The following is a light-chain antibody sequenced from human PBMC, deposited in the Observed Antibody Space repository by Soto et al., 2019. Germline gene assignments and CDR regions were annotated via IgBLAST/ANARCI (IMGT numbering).Light chain of an antibody. V-gene: IGKV1-33*01. CDR1: QDIANQ. CDR2: DAP. J-gene: IGKJ2*01. CDR3: QQYDQLPYT. Sequence: DIQMTQSPSSLSASVGDRVTITCQASQDIANQLNWYQHKSGIAPKVLIYDAPTLETGVPSRFSGTGSGTNFTFAINSLQPEDIATYFCQQYDQLPYTFGQGTKLEIK.